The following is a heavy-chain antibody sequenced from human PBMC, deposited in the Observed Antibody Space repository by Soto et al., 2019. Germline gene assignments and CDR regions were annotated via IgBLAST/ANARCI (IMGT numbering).Heavy chain of an antibody. CDR3: ARVLKWLRWQNHPTLGVYFDY. J-gene: IGHJ4*02. D-gene: IGHD5-12*01. Sequence: QVQLQQWGAGLLKPSETLSLTCAVYGGSFSVYYWSGIRQPPGKGLEWIGEINHSGSTNYNPALKSRVTLSVDTSKNQFYLKLSSVTAADPAVYYCARVLKWLRWQNHPTLGVYFDYWGQGTLVTVSS. CDR1: GGSFSVYY. CDR2: INHSGST. V-gene: IGHV4-34*01.